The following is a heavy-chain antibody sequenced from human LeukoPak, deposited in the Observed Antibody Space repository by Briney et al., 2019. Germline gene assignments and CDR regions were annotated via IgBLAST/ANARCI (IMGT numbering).Heavy chain of an antibody. J-gene: IGHJ4*02. Sequence: ASVKVSCKASGYTFTSSYMHWVRQAPGQGLEWMGIISPTGGSTSYAQKFQGRVTVTRDTSTSTAYMELNSLRSEDTAVYYCARISGSYFDYWGQGTLVTVSS. V-gene: IGHV1-46*01. CDR2: ISPTGGST. CDR3: ARISGSYFDY. D-gene: IGHD1-26*01. CDR1: GYTFTSSY.